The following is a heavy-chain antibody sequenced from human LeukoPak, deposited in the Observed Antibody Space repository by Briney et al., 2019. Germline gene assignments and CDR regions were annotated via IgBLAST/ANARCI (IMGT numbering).Heavy chain of an antibody. CDR1: GFPFSTHS. J-gene: IGHJ5*02. V-gene: IGHV3-21*01. CDR2: ISSSSSYI. Sequence: GGSLRLSCAASGFPFSTHSLNRVRQAPGKGLEWVSSISSSSSYIYYADSVKGRFTISRDNAKNSLYLQMNSLRAEDTAVYYCARDAPVWFGPWGQGTLVTVSS. CDR3: ARDAPVWFGP.